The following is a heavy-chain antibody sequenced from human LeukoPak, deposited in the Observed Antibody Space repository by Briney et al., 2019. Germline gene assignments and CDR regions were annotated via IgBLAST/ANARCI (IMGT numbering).Heavy chain of an antibody. Sequence: PGGSLRLSCAASGFTFSSSAMVWVRQAPGRGLEWVGRITSKTDGETALYAAPVKGRLTISRDDSQNTLYLQMNSLKIEDTAVYYCTLYDSGKIDYWGQGTLVTVSS. CDR3: TLYDSGKIDY. J-gene: IGHJ4*02. CDR2: ITSKTDGETA. D-gene: IGHD3-10*01. V-gene: IGHV3-15*01. CDR1: GFTFSSSA.